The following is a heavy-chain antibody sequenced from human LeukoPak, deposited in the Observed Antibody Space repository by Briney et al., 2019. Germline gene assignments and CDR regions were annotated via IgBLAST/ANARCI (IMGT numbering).Heavy chain of an antibody. CDR2: INPNSGGT. CDR1: GYTFTGYY. CDR3: ARGDYGTQHWFDP. J-gene: IGHJ5*02. D-gene: IGHD4-17*01. V-gene: IGHV1-2*02. Sequence: ASVKVSCKASGYTFTGYYMHWVRQAPGQGLEWMGWINPNSGGTNYAQEFQGRVTMTRDTSISTAYMELSRLRSDDTAVYYCARGDYGTQHWFDPWGQGTLVTVSS.